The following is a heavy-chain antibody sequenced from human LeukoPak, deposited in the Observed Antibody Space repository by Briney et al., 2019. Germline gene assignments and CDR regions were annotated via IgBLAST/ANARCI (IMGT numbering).Heavy chain of an antibody. Sequence: GGSLRLSCAASGFTFSSYAMSWVRQAPGKGLEWVSAISGSGGSTYYAASVKGRFTISRDNSKNTLYLQMNSLSAEDAAVYYCVKDDGWVQYANWGQGTLVTVSS. J-gene: IGHJ4*02. CDR1: GFTFSSYA. V-gene: IGHV3-23*01. D-gene: IGHD5-24*01. CDR3: VKDDGWVQYAN. CDR2: ISGSGGST.